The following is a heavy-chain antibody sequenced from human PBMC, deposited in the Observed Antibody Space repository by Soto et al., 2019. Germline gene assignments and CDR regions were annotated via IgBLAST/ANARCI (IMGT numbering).Heavy chain of an antibody. V-gene: IGHV1-69*13. D-gene: IGHD7-27*01. CDR3: AREVITGDRHIYYGMDV. CDR1: GGTFSSYA. Sequence: GASVKVSCKASGGTFSSYAISWVRQAPGQGLEWMGGIIPIFGTANYAQKFQGRVTITADESTSTAYMELSSLRSEDTAVYYCAREVITGDRHIYYGMDVWGQGTTVTSP. J-gene: IGHJ6*02. CDR2: IIPIFGTA.